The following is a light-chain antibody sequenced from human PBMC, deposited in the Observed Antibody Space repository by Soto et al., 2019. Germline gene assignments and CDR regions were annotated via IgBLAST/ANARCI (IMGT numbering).Light chain of an antibody. CDR2: GAS. J-gene: IGKJ2*01. CDR3: QQYNNWPPKYT. CDR1: QSVSSN. Sequence: EIVMMQSPVTLSVSPGERATLSCRASQSVSSNLAWYQQKPGQAPRLLIYGASTRATGIPARFSGSGSGTEFTLTISSLQSEDFAVYYCQQYNNWPPKYTFGQGTKLEIK. V-gene: IGKV3-15*01.